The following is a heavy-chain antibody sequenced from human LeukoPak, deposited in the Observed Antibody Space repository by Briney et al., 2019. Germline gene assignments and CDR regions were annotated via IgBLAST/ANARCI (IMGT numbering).Heavy chain of an antibody. CDR2: INPSGGST. CDR3: ARPFYDSSAHYVWYFDY. D-gene: IGHD3-22*01. Sequence: ASVKVSCKASGYTFTSYYMHWVRQAPGQGLEWMGIINPSGGSTSYAQKFQGRVTMTRDTSTSTVYMELSSLRSEDTAVYYCARPFYDSSAHYVWYFDYWGQGTLVTVSS. J-gene: IGHJ4*02. V-gene: IGHV1-46*03. CDR1: GYTFTSYY.